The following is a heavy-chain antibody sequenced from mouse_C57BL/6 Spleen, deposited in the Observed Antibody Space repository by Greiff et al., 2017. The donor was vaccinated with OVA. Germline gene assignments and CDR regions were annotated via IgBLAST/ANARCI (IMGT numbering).Heavy chain of an antibody. CDR2: IYWDDDK. J-gene: IGHJ1*03. CDR1: GFSLSTSCMG. V-gene: IGHV8-12*01. Sequence: QVPLKASGPGILQSSPTLSLTCSFSGFSLSTSCMGVSWIRQPSGKGLEWLAHIYWDDDKRYNPSLKSRPTISKDTSRNQVFRKTTSVDTADTATYYCARRARNWDDWYFDVWGTGTTVTVSS. D-gene: IGHD4-1*01. CDR3: ARRARNWDDWYFDV.